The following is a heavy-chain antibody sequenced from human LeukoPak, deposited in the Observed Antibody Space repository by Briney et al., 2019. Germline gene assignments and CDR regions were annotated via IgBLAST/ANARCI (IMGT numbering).Heavy chain of an antibody. V-gene: IGHV4-31*03. CDR2: ISYSGST. J-gene: IGHJ4*02. D-gene: IGHD2-2*01. CDR1: GGSITSADSH. Sequence: PSQTLFLTCTVSGGSITSADSHWSWVRQHPGQGLEWIGYISYSGSTSYCPSLKSRVAISLDTSKNQFSLKLTSVTAADTAVYYCVRVRAGTSCYDYWGQGARVTVSS. CDR3: VRVRAGTSCYDY.